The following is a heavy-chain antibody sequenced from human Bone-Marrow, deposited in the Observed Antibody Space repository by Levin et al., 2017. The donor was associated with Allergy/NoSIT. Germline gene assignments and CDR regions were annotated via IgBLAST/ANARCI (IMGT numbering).Heavy chain of an antibody. D-gene: IGHD3-9*01. Sequence: GGSLRLSCAGSGFIFSAYGMHWVRQAPGKGLEWVAVISNDGSETYYADSVKGRFTMSRDNAKNTLFLQMNSLRVDDTAVYYCTKPGGFSDNTGYYAKWFDPWGQGTVVTVSS. CDR2: ISNDGSET. CDR1: GFIFSAYG. V-gene: IGHV3-30*18. J-gene: IGHJ5*02. CDR3: TKPGGFSDNTGYYAKWFDP.